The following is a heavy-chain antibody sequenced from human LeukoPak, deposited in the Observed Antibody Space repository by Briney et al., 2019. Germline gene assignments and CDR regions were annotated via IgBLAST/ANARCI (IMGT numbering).Heavy chain of an antibody. CDR2: IYPGDSDT. D-gene: IGHD4-17*01. Sequence: GESLKISCKGSGYSFTSYWIAWVRPMPGRGLEWMGIIYPGDSDTRYSPSFQGQVTISADKSISTAYLQWSGLKASDTAMYYCARRSYGDYGVYWFDPWGQGTLVTVSS. J-gene: IGHJ5*02. CDR3: ARRSYGDYGVYWFDP. V-gene: IGHV5-51*01. CDR1: GYSFTSYW.